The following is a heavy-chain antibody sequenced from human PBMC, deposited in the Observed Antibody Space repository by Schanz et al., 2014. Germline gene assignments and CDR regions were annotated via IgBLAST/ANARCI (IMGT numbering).Heavy chain of an antibody. D-gene: IGHD3-10*01. CDR2: IGYDGSEK. CDR3: ARGPIPIQGVPMDF. CDR1: GFTFSSYA. V-gene: IGHV3-33*08. Sequence: QGQLVESGGGVVQPGRSLRLSCAASGFTFSSYAMHWVRQAPGKGLEWVANIGYDGSEKYYVDSVKGRFTISRDNSKDTLYLQMSGLTPEDTAVYYCARGPIPIQGVPMDFWGQGTLVTVSS. J-gene: IGHJ4*02.